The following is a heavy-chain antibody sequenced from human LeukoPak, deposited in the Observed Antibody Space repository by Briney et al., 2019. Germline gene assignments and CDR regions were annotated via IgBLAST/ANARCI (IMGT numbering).Heavy chain of an antibody. V-gene: IGHV4-31*03. J-gene: IGHJ6*02. CDR3: ARDGEYSSSSFYYGMDV. CDR2: IYYSGST. D-gene: IGHD6-6*01. Sequence: KPSETLSLTCTVSGGSISSGGYSWSWIRQHPGKGLEWIGYIYYSGSTYYNPSLKSRVTISVDTSKNQFSLKLSSVTAADTAVYYCARDGEYSSSSFYYGMDVWGQGTTVTVCS. CDR1: GGSISSGGYS.